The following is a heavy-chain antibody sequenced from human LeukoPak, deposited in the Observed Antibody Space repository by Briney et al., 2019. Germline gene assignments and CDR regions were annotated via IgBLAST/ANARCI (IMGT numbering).Heavy chain of an antibody. D-gene: IGHD3-22*01. CDR1: GGSFSGYY. Sequence: SETLSLTCAIYGGSFSGYYWNWVRQPPGMGLEWIGEINQSGSANYNPSLKSRVTISADTSKNQFSLTLTSVTAADTAVYYCARAPRIRSGCGYWGQGTLVTVSS. CDR3: ARAPRIRSGCGY. CDR2: INQSGSA. V-gene: IGHV4-34*01. J-gene: IGHJ4*02.